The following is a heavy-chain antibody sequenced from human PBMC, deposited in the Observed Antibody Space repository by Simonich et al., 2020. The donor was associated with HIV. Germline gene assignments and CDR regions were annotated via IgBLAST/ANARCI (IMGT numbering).Heavy chain of an antibody. Sequence: QVQLVQSGAEVKKPGASVKVSCKASGYTFTGYYMHWVRQAPGQGLECMGWINPKRGGTNKEQKFHGRVTSTRDTSISTAYMGLRKLRSDDTAVYYWARGPQQLGPVFDAFDIWGQGTMVTVSS. CDR1: GYTFTGYY. CDR2: INPKRGGT. V-gene: IGHV1-2*01. J-gene: IGHJ3*02. CDR3: ARGPQQLGPVFDAFDI. D-gene: IGHD6-13*01.